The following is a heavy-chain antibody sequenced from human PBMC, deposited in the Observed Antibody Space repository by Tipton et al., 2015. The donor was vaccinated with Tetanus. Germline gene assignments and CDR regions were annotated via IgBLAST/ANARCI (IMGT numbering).Heavy chain of an antibody. V-gene: IGHV4-31*02. D-gene: IGHD1-26*01. J-gene: IGHJ4*02. Sequence: LRLSCSVSGVSISGGRYYWSWIRQRPGKGLEWIGDIYSSGSTYTDPSLKGRVTISVDTSKNQLSLRVNSVTAADTAVYYCARDQARGARGWNYFDFWGLGTLVTVSS. CDR3: ARDQARGARGWNYFDF. CDR1: GVSISGGRYY. CDR2: IYSSGST.